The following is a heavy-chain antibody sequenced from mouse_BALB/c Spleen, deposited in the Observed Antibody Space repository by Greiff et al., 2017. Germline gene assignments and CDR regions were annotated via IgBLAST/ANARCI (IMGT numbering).Heavy chain of an antibody. J-gene: IGHJ3*01. V-gene: IGHV6-6*02. D-gene: IGHD2-3*01. CDR1: GFTFSNYW. CDR3: IDGYYWN. CDR2: IRLKSNNYAT. Sequence: EVKLMESGGGLVQPGGSMKLSCVASGFTFSNYWMNWVRQSPEKGLEWVAEIRLKSNNYATHYAESVKGRFTISRDDSKSSVYLQMNNLRAEDTGIYYCIDGYYWNWGQGTLVTVSA.